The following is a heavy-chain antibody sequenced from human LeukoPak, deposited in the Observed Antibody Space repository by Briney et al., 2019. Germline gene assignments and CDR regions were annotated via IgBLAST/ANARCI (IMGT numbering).Heavy chain of an antibody. CDR1: GFTFSSYA. CDR3: AKKLAGGYYAPIDY. Sequence: GGSLRLSCAASGFTFSSYAMSWVRQAPGKGLEWVSAISGSGGSTYYADSVKGRFTISRDNSENTLYLQMNSLRAEDTAVYYCAKKLAGGYYAPIDYWGQGTLVTVSS. CDR2: ISGSGGST. J-gene: IGHJ4*02. V-gene: IGHV3-23*01. D-gene: IGHD1-26*01.